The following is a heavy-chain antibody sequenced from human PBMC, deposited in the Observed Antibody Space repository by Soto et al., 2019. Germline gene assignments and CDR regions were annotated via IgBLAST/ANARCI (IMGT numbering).Heavy chain of an antibody. V-gene: IGHV3-23*01. D-gene: IGHD5-18*01. J-gene: IGHJ4*02. CDR2: ISGSGGST. CDR3: AKDRPAPRYWDTAMVKPFFDY. Sequence: PGGSLGLSCEASGFTFTSDRMTWVRQGAWKGLEWVSAISGSGGSTYYADSVKGRFTISRDNSKNTLYLQMTSRRAEDTAVYYWAKDRPAPRYWDTAMVKPFFDYWGQGTLVTVSS. CDR1: GFTFTSDR.